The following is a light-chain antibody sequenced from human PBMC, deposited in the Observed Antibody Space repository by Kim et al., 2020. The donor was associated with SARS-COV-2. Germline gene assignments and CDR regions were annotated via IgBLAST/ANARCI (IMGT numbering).Light chain of an antibody. CDR3: NSRDSSGNHVV. J-gene: IGLJ2*01. CDR2: GKN. V-gene: IGLV3-19*01. CDR1: SLRSYY. Sequence: LGQTVRITCQGDSLRSYYASWYQQKPGQAPVLVIYGKNNRPSGIPDRFSGSSSGNTASLTITGAQAEDEADYYCNSRDSSGNHVVFGGGTQLTVL.